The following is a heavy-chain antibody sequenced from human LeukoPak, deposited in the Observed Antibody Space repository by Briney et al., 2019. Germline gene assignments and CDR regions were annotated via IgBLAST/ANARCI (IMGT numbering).Heavy chain of an antibody. V-gene: IGHV3-23*01. Sequence: PGGSLRLSCAASGFTFSSYAMSWVRQAPGKGLEWVFAISDSGGTTYYADSVKGRFTISRDNLKNTLYPQMNSLRAEDTAVYYCAKVNPTVKGWFDPWGQGTLVTVSS. J-gene: IGHJ5*02. D-gene: IGHD4-17*01. CDR3: AKVNPTVKGWFDP. CDR2: ISDSGGTT. CDR1: GFTFSSYA.